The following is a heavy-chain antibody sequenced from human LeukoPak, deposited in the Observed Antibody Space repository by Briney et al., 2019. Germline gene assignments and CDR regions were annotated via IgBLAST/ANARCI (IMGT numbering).Heavy chain of an antibody. J-gene: IGHJ4*02. CDR2: IRYDGSNK. V-gene: IGHV3-30*02. CDR1: GFTFSSYG. CDR3: AKVAVAGTGGRNYYFDY. D-gene: IGHD6-19*01. Sequence: GGSLRLSCAASGFTFSSYGMHWVRQAPGKGLEWVAFIRYDGSNKYYADSVKGRFTISRDNSKNTLYLQMNSLRAEDTAVYYCAKVAVAGTGGRNYYFDYWGQGTLVTVSS.